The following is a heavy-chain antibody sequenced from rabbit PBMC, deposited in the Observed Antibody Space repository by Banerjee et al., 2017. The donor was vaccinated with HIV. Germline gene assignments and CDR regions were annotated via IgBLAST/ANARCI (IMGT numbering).Heavy chain of an antibody. J-gene: IGHJ4*01. V-gene: IGHV1S43*01. D-gene: IGHD3-3*01. CDR2: IYPTYGAT. Sequence: QEQLVESGGGLVTLGGSLKLTCKASGIDLSSSFWISWVRQTPGKGLEWIGCIYPTYGATDYASWVNGRFTISLDNAQNTVFLQMTSLTAADTATYFCSRGLVAGVLDLWGPGTL. CDR3: SRGLVAGVLDL. CDR1: GIDLSSSFW.